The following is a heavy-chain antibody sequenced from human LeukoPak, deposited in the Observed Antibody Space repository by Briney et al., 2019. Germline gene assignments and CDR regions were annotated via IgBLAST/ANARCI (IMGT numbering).Heavy chain of an antibody. CDR2: ISTSGSTI. CDR3: ARDRTYSDILI. J-gene: IGHJ4*02. CDR1: GFTFSSYE. V-gene: IGHV3-48*03. Sequence: GGSLRLSCAASGFTFSSYEMNWVRQAPGKGLEWVAYISTSGSTIYYADSVKGRFTISRDNAKSSLYLQMNSLRADDTAVYYCARDRTYSDILIWGQGTLVTVSS. D-gene: IGHD3-9*01.